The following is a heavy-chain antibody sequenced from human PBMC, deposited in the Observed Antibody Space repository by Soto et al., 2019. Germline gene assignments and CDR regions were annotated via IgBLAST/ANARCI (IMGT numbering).Heavy chain of an antibody. CDR1: GGSISSGGYY. V-gene: IGHV4-31*03. J-gene: IGHJ5*02. Sequence: PSETLSLTCTVSGGSISSGGYYWSWIRQHPGKGLEWIGYIYYSGSTYYNPSLKSRVTISVDTSKNQFSLKLSSVTAADTAVYYCARDQREGNWFDPWGHGTLVTSPQ. CDR2: IYYSGST. CDR3: ARDQREGNWFDP.